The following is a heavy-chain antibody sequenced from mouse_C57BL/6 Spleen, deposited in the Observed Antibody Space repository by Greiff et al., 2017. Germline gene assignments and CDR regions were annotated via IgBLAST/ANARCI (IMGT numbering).Heavy chain of an antibody. CDR2: ISYDGSN. V-gene: IGHV3-6*01. CDR1: GYSITSGYY. Sequence: ESGPGLVKPSQSLSLTCSFTGYSITSGYYWNWIRQFPGNKLEWMGYISYDGSNNYNPSLKNRISITRDTSKNQFFLKLNSVTTEDTATYYCAREIYDGYTGAMDYWGQGTSVTVSS. D-gene: IGHD2-3*01. CDR3: AREIYDGYTGAMDY. J-gene: IGHJ4*01.